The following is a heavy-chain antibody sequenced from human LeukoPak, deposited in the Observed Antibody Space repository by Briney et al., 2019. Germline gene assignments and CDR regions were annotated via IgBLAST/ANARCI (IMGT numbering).Heavy chain of an antibody. Sequence: GGSLRLSCEASGFTFSNYWMHWVRQPPGKGLMWVSQISTDGSQTFYADSVKGRFTISRDNSKNTLYLQMNSLRADDTAVYYCVCYGSGSYYNNDYWGQGTLVTVSS. J-gene: IGHJ4*02. CDR1: GFTFSNYW. V-gene: IGHV3-74*01. CDR2: ISTDGSQT. D-gene: IGHD3-10*01. CDR3: VCYGSGSYYNNDY.